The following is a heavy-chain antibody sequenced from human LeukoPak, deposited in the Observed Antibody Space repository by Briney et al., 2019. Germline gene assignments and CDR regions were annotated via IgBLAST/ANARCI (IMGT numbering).Heavy chain of an antibody. D-gene: IGHD6-19*01. CDR1: GYSFPNYW. CDR3: ARRYSSGWSFEY. V-gene: IGHV5-51*01. Sequence: GESLKISCEGFGYSFPNYWITLVRQMPGKGLEWVGVIYPGDSHTRYSPSFQGQVTISADKSTNTAYLQWARLKASYTAIYYCARRYSSGWSFEYWGQGTLVTVSS. J-gene: IGHJ4*02. CDR2: IYPGDSHT.